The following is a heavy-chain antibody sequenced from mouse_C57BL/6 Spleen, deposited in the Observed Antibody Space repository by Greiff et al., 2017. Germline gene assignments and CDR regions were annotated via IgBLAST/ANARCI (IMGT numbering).Heavy chain of an antibody. Sequence: VQLQQSGAELVRPGASVKLSCTASGFNIKDDYMHWVKQRPEQGLEWIGWIDPENGDTEYASKFQGKATITADTSSNTAYLQLSSLTSEDTAVYYCTTFLITTAFDYWGQGTTLTVSS. CDR2: IDPENGDT. J-gene: IGHJ2*01. V-gene: IGHV14-4*01. CDR3: TTFLITTAFDY. D-gene: IGHD1-1*01. CDR1: GFNIKDDY.